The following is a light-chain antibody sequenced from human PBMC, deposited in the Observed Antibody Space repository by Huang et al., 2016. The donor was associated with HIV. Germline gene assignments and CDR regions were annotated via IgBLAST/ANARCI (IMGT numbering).Light chain of an antibody. CDR2: GAS. Sequence: EIVLTQSPGTLSLSPGERATLSCRASQCVSNNYLAWYQQKPGQAPRLLIYGASSRATGIADRFSGSGSGTGFTLTISRLEPEDFAVYFCQQYGTWLTFGGGTKVEI. J-gene: IGKJ4*01. V-gene: IGKV3-20*01. CDR1: QCVSNNY. CDR3: QQYGTWLT.